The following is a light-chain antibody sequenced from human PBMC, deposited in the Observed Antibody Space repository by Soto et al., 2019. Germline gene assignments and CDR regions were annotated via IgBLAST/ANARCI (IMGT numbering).Light chain of an antibody. CDR3: TSYSSSITPYV. J-gene: IGLJ1*01. CDR1: TSDVGGYNY. CDR2: DVS. Sequence: QSALTQPASVSGSPGQSITISCTGTTSDVGGYNYVSWYQQHPGKAPKLMIYDVSNRPSGVSDRFSGSKSGDTASLTISGLQAEDEADYYCTSYSSSITPYVFGTGTKLPVL. V-gene: IGLV2-14*03.